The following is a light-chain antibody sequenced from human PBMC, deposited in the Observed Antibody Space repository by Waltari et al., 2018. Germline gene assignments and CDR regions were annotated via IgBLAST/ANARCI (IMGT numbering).Light chain of an antibody. V-gene: IGLV1-40*01. Sequence: LTQPPSPSSAPGHRVTIPSAGTSSDIGSFGAHWYQLRPGSAPRLLIYDNHHRPSGVPDRFSASKSDTSASLDIAGLQPDDEAHYYCQSYDNTGRGSVLIGGGTRLTVL. CDR1: SSDIGSFG. CDR3: QSYDNTGRGSVL. J-gene: IGLJ2*01. CDR2: DNH.